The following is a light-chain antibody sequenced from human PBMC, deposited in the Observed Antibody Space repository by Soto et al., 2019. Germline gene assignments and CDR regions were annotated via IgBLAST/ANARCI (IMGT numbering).Light chain of an antibody. CDR3: AAWDDSLSGSNV. V-gene: IGLV1-47*01. CDR1: SSNIGNNY. J-gene: IGLJ1*01. Sequence: QSPLTQPPSASGTPGQRVSVSCSGSSSNIGNNYVFWYQHLPGTAPKLLIYRNDQRPSGVSARFSGSKSGTSASLAISGLRSEDEADYYCAAWDDSLSGSNVFGPGTKLTVL. CDR2: RND.